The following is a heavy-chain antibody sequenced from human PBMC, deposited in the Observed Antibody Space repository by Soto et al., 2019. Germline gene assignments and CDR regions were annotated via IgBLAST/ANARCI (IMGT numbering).Heavy chain of an antibody. Sequence: QVQLQESGPGLVKPSETLSLTCTVSGGSISSYYWSWIRQPPGKGLEWIGYIYYSGSTNYNPSLKSRVTLSVDTSKNQFSLKLSSVTAADTAVYYCARTYGGYYDYWGQGTLVTVSS. V-gene: IGHV4-59*01. D-gene: IGHD2-8*01. J-gene: IGHJ4*02. CDR1: GGSISSYY. CDR3: ARTYGGYYDY. CDR2: IYYSGST.